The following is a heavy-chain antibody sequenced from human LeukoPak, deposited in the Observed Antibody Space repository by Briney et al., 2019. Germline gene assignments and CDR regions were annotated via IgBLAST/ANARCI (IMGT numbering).Heavy chain of an antibody. J-gene: IGHJ4*02. CDR1: GGTFSSFA. V-gene: IGHV1-69*13. CDR2: IIPIFGTA. Sequence: GASVKVSCKASGGTFSSFAISWVRQAPGQGLEWMGGIIPIFGTANYAQKFQGRVTITADESTSTAYMELSSLRSEDTAVYYCARDTDLAVAEGWGQGTLVTVSS. CDR3: ARDTDLAVAEG. D-gene: IGHD6-19*01.